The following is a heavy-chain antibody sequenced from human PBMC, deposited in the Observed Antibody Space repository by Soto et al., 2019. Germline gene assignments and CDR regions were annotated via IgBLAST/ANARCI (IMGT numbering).Heavy chain of an antibody. CDR3: ATDILGGLAGFNYVES. J-gene: IGHJ4*02. CDR1: GFIFEDFA. CDR2: ISWDGDIV. V-gene: IGHV3-9*01. D-gene: IGHD4-17*01. Sequence: EVQLVESGGGLVQPGRSLRVSCEVYGFIFEDFAMHWVRLVPGKGLEWVSGISWDGDIVGYADSVRGRFVISRENSKSSLYLQMKSQRPEDTAGYYCATDILGGLAGFNYVESWGRGILVTVSS.